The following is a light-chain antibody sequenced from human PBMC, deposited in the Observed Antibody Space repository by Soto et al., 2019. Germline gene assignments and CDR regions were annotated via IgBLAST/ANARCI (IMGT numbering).Light chain of an antibody. CDR2: GSS. Sequence: EVVLTQSPGTLSLSPGERASLSCRASQSVSNNYLAWYQQKPGQSTKLLIFGSSDRATGITHRFSSSGSGTDFTLTISRLEPEDFAVYYCQQYGSSPPYTFGQGTNLEIK. V-gene: IGKV3-20*01. J-gene: IGKJ2*01. CDR1: QSVSNNY. CDR3: QQYGSSPPYT.